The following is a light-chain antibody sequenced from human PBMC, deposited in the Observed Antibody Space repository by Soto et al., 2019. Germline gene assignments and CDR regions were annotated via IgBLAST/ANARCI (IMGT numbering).Light chain of an antibody. CDR2: EAT. J-gene: IGLJ2*01. CDR3: YSFAGGATFV. V-gene: IGLV2-23*02. CDR1: SSEFGSYSV. Sequence: QSSLTQSASVSGSPGQSITISCTGTSSEFGSYSVVSWYQQHPGKAPKLLIYEATKRPSGVSNRFSGSRSGTTASLTISALQAEDEADYSCYSFAGGATFVFGGGTKVTVL.